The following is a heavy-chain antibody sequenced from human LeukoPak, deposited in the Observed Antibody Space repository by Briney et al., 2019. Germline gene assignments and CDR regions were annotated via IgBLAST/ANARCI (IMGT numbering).Heavy chain of an antibody. D-gene: IGHD3-22*01. CDR2: IHNSGST. CDR1: GGSVSSYY. CDR3: ARDRDDRNAFDI. V-gene: IGHV4-59*02. Sequence: SETLSLTCTVSGGSVSSYYWSWIRQPPGEGLEWIAYIHNSGSTNYNPSLKSRATIAVDTSKNQFSLKLSSVTAADTAVYYCARDRDDRNAFDIWGQGTMVTVSS. J-gene: IGHJ3*02.